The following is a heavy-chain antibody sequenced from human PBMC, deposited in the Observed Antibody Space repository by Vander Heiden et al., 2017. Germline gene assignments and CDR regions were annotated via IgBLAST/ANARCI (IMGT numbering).Heavy chain of an antibody. CDR1: GFTFSTYD. V-gene: IGHV3-23*01. D-gene: IGHD5-12*01. CDR2: ISGSGGST. Sequence: EVQLLESGGGLVQPGGSLRLSCVVSGFTFSTYDMSWVRQAPGKGLEWVSGISGSGGSTFDADSVKGRFTISRDNSKNTLYLQMSSLRVEDTAVYYCAPPGGYYLLSWSQGTLVTVSS. CDR3: APPGGYYLLS. J-gene: IGHJ5*02.